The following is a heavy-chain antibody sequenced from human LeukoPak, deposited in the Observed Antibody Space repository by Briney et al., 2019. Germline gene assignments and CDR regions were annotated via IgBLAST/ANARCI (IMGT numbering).Heavy chain of an antibody. CDR2: INPSGGST. J-gene: IGHJ4*02. V-gene: IGHV1-46*01. Sequence: ASVKVSCKASGYTFTSYYMHWVRQAPGQGLEWMGIINPSGGSTSYAQKFQGRVTMTRDTSTSTVYMELSSLRSEDTAVYYCARDRDLYCSGGSCYPGYFDYWGQGTLDTVSS. D-gene: IGHD2-15*01. CDR1: GYTFTSYY. CDR3: ARDRDLYCSGGSCYPGYFDY.